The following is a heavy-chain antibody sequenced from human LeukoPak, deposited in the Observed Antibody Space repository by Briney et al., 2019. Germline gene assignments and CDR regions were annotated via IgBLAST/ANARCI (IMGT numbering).Heavy chain of an antibody. D-gene: IGHD3-22*01. V-gene: IGHV3-30*03. CDR2: ISYDGSNK. Sequence: PGGSLRLSCAASGFTFSSYDMHWVRQAPGKGLEWVAVISYDGSNKYYADSVKGRFTISRDNSKNTLYLQMNSLRAEDTAVYYCARGSGPYYYDSSGYWYYFDYWGQGTLVTVSS. CDR3: ARGSGPYYYDSSGYWYYFDY. J-gene: IGHJ4*02. CDR1: GFTFSSYD.